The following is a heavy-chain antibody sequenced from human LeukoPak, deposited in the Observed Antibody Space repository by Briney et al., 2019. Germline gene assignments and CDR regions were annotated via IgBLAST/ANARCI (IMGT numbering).Heavy chain of an antibody. V-gene: IGHV1-8*01. CDR3: ARGPFLYGSGSYSDY. CDR2: MHPDTGDT. D-gene: IGHD3-10*01. CDR1: GYTFTNND. Sequence: GASVKVSCKTSGYTFTNNDIHWVRQAPGQALEWMGWMHPDTGDTGYAQKFQGRLIKSTAHMELSSLRPDDTAVYYCARGPFLYGSGSYSDYWGQGTLVTVSS. J-gene: IGHJ4*02.